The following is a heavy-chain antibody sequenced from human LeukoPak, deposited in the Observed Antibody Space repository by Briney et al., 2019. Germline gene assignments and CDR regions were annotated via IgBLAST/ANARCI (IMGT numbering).Heavy chain of an antibody. Sequence: ASVKVSCKASGYTFTSYYVVWVRQAPGQGLEWMGIINPNGGSTTYAQKFQGRVTMTRDTSISTTYMDLSRLRSDDTAVYYCARAPYCDSTSCYTGNNWFDPWGQGTLVTVSS. CDR2: INPNGGST. V-gene: IGHV1-46*01. J-gene: IGHJ5*02. CDR1: GYTFTSYY. CDR3: ARAPYCDSTSCYTGNNWFDP. D-gene: IGHD2-2*02.